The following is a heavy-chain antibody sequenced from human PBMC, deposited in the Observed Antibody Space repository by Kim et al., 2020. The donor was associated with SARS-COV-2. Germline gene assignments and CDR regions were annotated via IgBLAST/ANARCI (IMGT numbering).Heavy chain of an antibody. Sequence: ASVKVSCKASGYTFTSYGISWVRQAPGQGLEWMGWISAYNGNTNYAQKLQGRVTMTTDTSTSTAYMELRSLRSDDTAVYYCAREYYYDSSGLEDYYGMDVWGQGTTVTVSS. CDR1: GYTFTSYG. CDR3: AREYYYDSSGLEDYYGMDV. CDR2: ISAYNGNT. D-gene: IGHD3-22*01. V-gene: IGHV1-18*01. J-gene: IGHJ6*02.